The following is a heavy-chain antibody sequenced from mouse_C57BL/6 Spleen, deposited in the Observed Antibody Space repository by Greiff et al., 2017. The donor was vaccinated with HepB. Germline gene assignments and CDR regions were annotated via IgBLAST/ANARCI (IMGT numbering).Heavy chain of an antibody. Sequence: VQLVESGAELVKPGASVKISCKASGYAFSSYWMNWVKQRPGKGLEWIGQIYPGDGDTNYNGKFKGKATLTADKSSSTAYMQLSSLTSEDSAVYFCAREIYYGSSYDYAMDYWGQGTSVTVSS. CDR2: IYPGDGDT. CDR1: GYAFSSYW. D-gene: IGHD1-1*01. CDR3: AREIYYGSSYDYAMDY. J-gene: IGHJ4*01. V-gene: IGHV1-80*01.